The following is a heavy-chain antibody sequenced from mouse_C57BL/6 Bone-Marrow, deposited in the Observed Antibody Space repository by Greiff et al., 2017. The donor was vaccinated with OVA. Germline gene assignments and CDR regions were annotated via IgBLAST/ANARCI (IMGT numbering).Heavy chain of an antibody. Sequence: VQLQQPGAELVKPGASVKMSCKASGYTFTSYWITWVKQRPGQGLEWIGDIYPGSGSTNYNEKFKSKATLTVDTSSSTAYMQLSSLTSEDSAVYYCARSRAYGNYRFDYWGQGTTLTVSS. V-gene: IGHV1-55*01. CDR3: ARSRAYGNYRFDY. D-gene: IGHD2-1*01. CDR2: IYPGSGST. CDR1: GYTFTSYW. J-gene: IGHJ2*01.